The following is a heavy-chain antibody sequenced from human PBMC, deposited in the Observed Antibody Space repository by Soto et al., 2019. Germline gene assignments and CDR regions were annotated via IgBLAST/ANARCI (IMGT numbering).Heavy chain of an antibody. V-gene: IGHV4-4*02. CDR2: IYHSGST. CDR3: AREYYDSSGYRTFDY. CDR1: GGSISSSNW. D-gene: IGHD3-22*01. J-gene: IGHJ4*02. Sequence: SETLSLTCAVSGGSISSSNWWSWVRQPPGKGLEWIGEIYHSGSTNYNPSLKSRVTISVDKSKNQFSLKLSSVTAADTAVYYCAREYYDSSGYRTFDYWGQGTLVTVS.